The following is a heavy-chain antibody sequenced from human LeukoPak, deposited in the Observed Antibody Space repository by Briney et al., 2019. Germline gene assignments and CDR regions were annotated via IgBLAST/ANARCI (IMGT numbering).Heavy chain of an antibody. CDR2: IYSGDRT. CDR3: AKDRRLAAFDY. D-gene: IGHD6-25*01. Sequence: GGSLRLSCAASGFSVSSNYMSWVRQAPGKGLEWVSVIYSGDRTYYADSVKGRFTISRDSSKNTLYLQMNNLRVEDTAVYYCAKDRRLAAFDYGGQGTLVTVSS. CDR1: GFSVSSNY. V-gene: IGHV3-53*01. J-gene: IGHJ4*02.